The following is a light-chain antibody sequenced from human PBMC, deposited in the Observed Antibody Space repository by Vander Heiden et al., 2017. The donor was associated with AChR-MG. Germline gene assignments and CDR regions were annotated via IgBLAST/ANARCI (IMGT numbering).Light chain of an antibody. CDR2: GAS. Sequence: EIVLTQSPGTLSLSPGERATLSCRASQSVGANSLAWYQQKPGQAPRLLIYGASSRATGIPERFSGGGSGTDFTLTISRLEPEDFAVYYCRHDNYSLWTFGQGTKVEF. CDR1: QSVGANS. V-gene: IGKV3-20*01. CDR3: RHDNYSLWT. J-gene: IGKJ1*01.